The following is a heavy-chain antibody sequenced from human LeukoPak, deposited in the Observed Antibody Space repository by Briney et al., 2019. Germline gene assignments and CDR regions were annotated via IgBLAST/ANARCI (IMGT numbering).Heavy chain of an antibody. CDR2: ISGSGAGT. Sequence: GGSLRLSCAASGFTFSNYAMSWVRQAPGKGLEWVSAISGSGAGTYYADSVKGRFTISRDNSKNTPYLQMNSLRAEDTAIYYCAKINNIAAAGTFDYWGQGTLVTVSS. J-gene: IGHJ4*02. CDR3: AKINNIAAAGTFDY. V-gene: IGHV3-23*01. D-gene: IGHD6-13*01. CDR1: GFTFSNYA.